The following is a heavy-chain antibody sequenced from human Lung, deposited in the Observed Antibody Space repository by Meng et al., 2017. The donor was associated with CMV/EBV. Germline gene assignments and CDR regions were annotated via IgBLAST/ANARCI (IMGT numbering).Heavy chain of an antibody. Sequence: GGSXRLSCTASGFTFSTYDFHWVRQPTGKGLEWVSSIGTVGDTYSIGSVKGRFIISREDAKNSVYLQMNGLRNGDTGLYYCARARSPTHFDYSGQGALVTVSS. J-gene: IGHJ4*02. V-gene: IGHV3-13*01. CDR2: IGTVGDT. CDR1: GFTFSTYD. CDR3: ARARSPTHFDY.